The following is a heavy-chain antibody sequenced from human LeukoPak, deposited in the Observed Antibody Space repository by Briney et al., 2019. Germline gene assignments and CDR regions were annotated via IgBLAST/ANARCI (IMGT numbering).Heavy chain of an antibody. D-gene: IGHD6-13*01. V-gene: IGHV4-59*01. J-gene: IGHJ4*02. CDR3: ARFSISWSCFDY. CDR1: GRFLSTYY. Sequence: SSETLSLLCTVSGRFLSTYYWSWIRQPTGKGLEWFGYIFYSGSTKYNPSLESRVTILVDTSKNQFSLKLTSVTAADTALYYCARFSISWSCFDYWGQETLVTVSS. CDR2: IFYSGST.